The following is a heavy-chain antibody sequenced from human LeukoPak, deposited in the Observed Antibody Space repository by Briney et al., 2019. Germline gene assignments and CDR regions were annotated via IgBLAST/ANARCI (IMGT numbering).Heavy chain of an antibody. CDR3: ARVHRVRTSAGNAFDI. CDR1: GYTFTGYY. J-gene: IGHJ3*02. D-gene: IGHD1-1*01. V-gene: IGHV1-2*06. CDR2: INPNSGGT. Sequence: AASVKVSCKASGYTFTGYYMHWVRQAPGQGLEWMGRINPNSGGTNYAQKFQGRVTMTRDTSISTAYMELSRLRSDDTAVYYCARVHRVRTSAGNAFDIWGQGTMATVSS.